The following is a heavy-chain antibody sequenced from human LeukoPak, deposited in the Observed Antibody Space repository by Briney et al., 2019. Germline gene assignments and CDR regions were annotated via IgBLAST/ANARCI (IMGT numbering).Heavy chain of an antibody. V-gene: IGHV1-69*13. J-gene: IGHJ5*02. CDR2: IIPIFGTA. CDR1: GGTFSSYA. D-gene: IGHD3-3*01. Sequence: VASVKVSCKASGGTFSSYAISWVRQAPGQGLEWMGGIIPIFGTANYAQKLQGRVTITADESTSTAYMELSSLRSEDTAVYYCARDHNYDFWSGYYKGKKSRPNWFDPWGQGTLVTVSS. CDR3: ARDHNYDFWSGYYKGKKSRPNWFDP.